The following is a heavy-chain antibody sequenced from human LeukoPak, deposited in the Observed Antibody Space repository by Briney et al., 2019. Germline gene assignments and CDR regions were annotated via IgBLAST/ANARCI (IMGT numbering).Heavy chain of an antibody. J-gene: IGHJ4*02. Sequence: GGSLRLSCAASGFTSSSYAMSWVRQAPGKGQEWVSAISGSGGSTYYADSVKGRFTISRDNSKNTLYLQMNSLRAEDTAVYYCAKDQVSGWYGLDYWGQGTLVTVSS. CDR3: AKDQVSGWYGLDY. V-gene: IGHV3-23*01. CDR2: ISGSGGST. CDR1: GFTSSSYA. D-gene: IGHD6-19*01.